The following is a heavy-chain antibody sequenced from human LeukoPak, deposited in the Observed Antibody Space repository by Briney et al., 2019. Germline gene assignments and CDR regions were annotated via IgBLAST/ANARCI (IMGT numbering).Heavy chain of an antibody. Sequence: RGSLRLSCAASGFTFSGYGMHWVRQAPDKGLEWVAVIWYDGTNKYYAESVKGRFTISRDNSKNTLYLQMNSVRAEDTAVYYCAKDWGYTTMVSYYFDYWGQGALVTVSS. D-gene: IGHD5-18*01. V-gene: IGHV3-33*06. CDR1: GFTFSGYG. CDR2: IWYDGTNK. J-gene: IGHJ4*02. CDR3: AKDWGYTTMVSYYFDY.